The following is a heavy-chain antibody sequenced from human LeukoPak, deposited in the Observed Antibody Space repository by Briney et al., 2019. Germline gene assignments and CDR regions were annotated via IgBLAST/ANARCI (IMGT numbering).Heavy chain of an antibody. J-gene: IGHJ4*02. CDR3: AKSFYDSSGYYDY. CDR2: ISGSGGST. D-gene: IGHD3-22*01. V-gene: IGHV3-23*01. Sequence: GGSLRLSCAASGFTFSSYAMSWVRQAPGEGLEWVSAISGSGGSTYYADSVKGRFTISRDNSKNTLNLQINSLRAEDTAVYYCAKSFYDSSGYYDYWGQGTLVTVSS. CDR1: GFTFSSYA.